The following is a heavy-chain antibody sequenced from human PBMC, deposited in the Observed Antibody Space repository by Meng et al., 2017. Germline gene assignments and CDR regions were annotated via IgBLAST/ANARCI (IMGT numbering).Heavy chain of an antibody. CDR3: ATANCGDTAMYRWVPNSSSCPDYYYYGMDV. J-gene: IGHJ6*02. CDR1: GFTFSSYS. Sequence: ETLSLTCAASGFTFSSYSMNWVRQAPGKGLEWVSSISSSSSYIYYADSVKGRFTISRDNAKNSLYLQMNSLRAEDTAVYYCATANCGDTAMYRWVPNSSSCPDYYYYGMDVWGQGTTVTVSS. CDR2: ISSSSSYI. D-gene: IGHD5-18*01. V-gene: IGHV3-21*01.